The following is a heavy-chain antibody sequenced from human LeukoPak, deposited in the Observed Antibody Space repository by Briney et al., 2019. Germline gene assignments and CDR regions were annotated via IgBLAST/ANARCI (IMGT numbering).Heavy chain of an antibody. V-gene: IGHV4-39*01. J-gene: IGHJ4*02. D-gene: IGHD3-10*01. CDR1: GGSISSSSYY. Sequence: SETLSLTCTVSGGSISSSSYYWDWIRQPPGKGLEWIGVIYSSGSTYYNPSLNSRVTISADTSKNQFSLKLSSVTAADTAVYYCARRVIRGIGPDYWGQGTLVTVSS. CDR3: ARRVIRGIGPDY. CDR2: IYSSGST.